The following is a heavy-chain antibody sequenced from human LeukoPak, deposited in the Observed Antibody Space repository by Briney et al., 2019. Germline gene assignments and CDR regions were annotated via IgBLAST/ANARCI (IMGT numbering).Heavy chain of an antibody. J-gene: IGHJ4*02. V-gene: IGHV3-23*01. CDR2: ISGSGGST. Sequence: GGSLRLSCAASGFTFSSYAMSWVRQAPGKGLEWGSAISGSGGSTYYADSVKGRFTISRDNSKNTLYLEMNSLRAEDTAVYYCAKDRHDYGDYWGQGTLATVSS. CDR3: AKDRHDYGDY. CDR1: GFTFSSYA.